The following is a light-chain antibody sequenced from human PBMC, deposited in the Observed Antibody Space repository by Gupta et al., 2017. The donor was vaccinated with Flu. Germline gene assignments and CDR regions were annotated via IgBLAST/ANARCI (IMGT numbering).Light chain of an antibody. CDR1: QNILYSSNNKNY. V-gene: IGKV4-1*01. J-gene: IGKJ2*03. Sequence: DFVMTQSPASLSVSLGERATINCRSSQNILYSSNNKNYLAWYQQKPGQPPKLLISWASTRESGVPDRFSGSGSGXDFTLTXSSLQAEDVAVYFCQQDYNLYSFGXGTKLEIK. CDR3: QQDYNLYS. CDR2: WAS.